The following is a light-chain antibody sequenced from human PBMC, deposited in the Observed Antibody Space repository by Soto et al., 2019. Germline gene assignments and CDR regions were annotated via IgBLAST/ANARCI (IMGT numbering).Light chain of an antibody. CDR3: QQRGNRPPWT. CDR2: DAS. J-gene: IGKJ1*01. V-gene: IGKV3-11*01. CDR1: QSVGKY. Sequence: EIVMTQSPATLSLSPVHRPTLSCRASQSVGKYLVWYQQKPGQAPRLLIYDASNRATGIPARFSGSGSGTDFTLTISSLEPEDFAVYYCQQRGNRPPWTFGQGTKVDIK.